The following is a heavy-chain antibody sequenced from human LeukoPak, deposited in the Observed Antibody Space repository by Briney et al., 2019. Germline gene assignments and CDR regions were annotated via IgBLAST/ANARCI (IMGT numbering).Heavy chain of an antibody. V-gene: IGHV3-64*01. Sequence: GGSLRLSCAASGFTFSSYAMHWVRRAPGKGLEYVSAISSNGGSTYYANPVKGRFTISRDNSKNTLYLQMGSLRAEDMAVYYCARDSYSSGYQNYFDYWGQGTLVTVSS. CDR3: ARDSYSSGYQNYFDY. J-gene: IGHJ4*02. D-gene: IGHD3-22*01. CDR2: ISSNGGST. CDR1: GFTFSSYA.